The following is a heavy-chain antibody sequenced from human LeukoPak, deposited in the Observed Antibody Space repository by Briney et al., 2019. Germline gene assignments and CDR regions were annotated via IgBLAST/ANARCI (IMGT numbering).Heavy chain of an antibody. CDR2: ISGDGGST. D-gene: IGHD6-13*01. J-gene: IGHJ6*02. Sequence: PGGSLRLSCAASGFTFDDYAMHWVRQAPGKGLEWVSLISGDGGSTYYADSVEGRFTISRDNSKNSLYLQMNSLRTEDTALYYCAKDIFGGTATGYSSSWHPYYYYYYGMDVWGQGTTVTVSS. CDR1: GFTFDDYA. V-gene: IGHV3-43*02. CDR3: AKDIFGGTATGYSSSWHPYYYYYYGMDV.